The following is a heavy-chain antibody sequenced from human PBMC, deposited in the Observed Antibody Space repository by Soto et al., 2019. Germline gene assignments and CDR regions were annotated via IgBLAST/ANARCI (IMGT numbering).Heavy chain of an antibody. D-gene: IGHD3-22*01. CDR3: ARLYDTSGPDY. V-gene: IGHV1-69*08. Sequence: QVQLVQSGAAVKKPGSSVKVSCKASGGTFRSYIINGVRQAPGQGLEWMGRIIPILCTPNYAQKFQGRVTITADTSANTAYPELTILRSEDTAGYYCARLYDTSGPDYWGQGTLVTVSS. CDR1: GGTFRSYI. J-gene: IGHJ4*02. CDR2: IIPILCTP.